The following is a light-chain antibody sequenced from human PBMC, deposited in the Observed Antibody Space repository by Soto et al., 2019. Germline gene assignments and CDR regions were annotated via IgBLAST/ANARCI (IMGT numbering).Light chain of an antibody. CDR2: KAS. CDR3: QQYNSGGFT. Sequence: DIQMTQSPSTLSASVGDRVTITCRASQSISSWLAWYQQKPGKAPKLLIYKASSLESGVPSRFSGSGSGTAFTLTISSLQPYDFATYYCQQYNSGGFTFGPGTKVDIK. J-gene: IGKJ3*01. V-gene: IGKV1-5*03. CDR1: QSISSW.